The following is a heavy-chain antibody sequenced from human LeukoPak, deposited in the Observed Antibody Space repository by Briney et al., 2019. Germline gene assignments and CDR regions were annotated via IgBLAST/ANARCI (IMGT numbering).Heavy chain of an antibody. CDR2: INAGNGNT. V-gene: IGHV1-3*01. Sequence: ASVKVSCKASGYTFTSYAMHWVRQAPGQRLEWMGWINAGNGNTKYSQKFQGRVTITRDTSASTAYMELSSLRSEDTAVYYCARGGAAGLLLFGSRWLYGMDVWGQGTTVTASS. D-gene: IGHD6-13*01. CDR1: GYTFTSYA. J-gene: IGHJ6*02. CDR3: ARGGAAGLLLFGSRWLYGMDV.